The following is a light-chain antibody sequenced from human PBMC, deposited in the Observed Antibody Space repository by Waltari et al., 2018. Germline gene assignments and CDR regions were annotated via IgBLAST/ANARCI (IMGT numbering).Light chain of an antibody. J-gene: IGKJ5*01. CDR2: DVS. CDR1: QDISNY. V-gene: IGKV1-33*01. CDR3: QQYDHLPIT. Sequence: DIQMTQSPSSLSASVGDRVSITCPASQDISNYLNWYQQKPGKAPKLLVYDVSYLETGVPSRFSGSGFGTDFTFTINSLQPEDIATYYCQQYDHLPITFGQGTRLEIK.